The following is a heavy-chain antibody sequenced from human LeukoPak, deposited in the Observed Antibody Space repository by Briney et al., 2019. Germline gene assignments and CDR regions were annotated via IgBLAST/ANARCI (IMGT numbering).Heavy chain of an antibody. CDR2: IKHSGST. J-gene: IGHJ3*02. CDR1: GGSFSGCY. D-gene: IGHD5-18*01. Sequence: SETLSLTCAVYGGSFSGCYWSWIRQPPGKGLEWIGEIKHSGSTNYNPSLKSRVTISVDTSKNQFSLKLNSVTAADTAVYYCARGAPKEIQLWLRLRGVAFDIWGQGTMVTVSS. V-gene: IGHV4-34*01. CDR3: ARGAPKEIQLWLRLRGVAFDI.